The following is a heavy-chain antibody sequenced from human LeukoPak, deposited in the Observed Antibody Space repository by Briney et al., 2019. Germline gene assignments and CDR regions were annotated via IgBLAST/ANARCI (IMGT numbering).Heavy chain of an antibody. CDR2: IKQDGSEK. V-gene: IGHV3-7*01. J-gene: IGHJ6*03. CDR1: GFTFSSYA. CDR3: ARVGLAYYYYYYMDV. D-gene: IGHD6-19*01. Sequence: GGSLRLSCAASGFTFSSYAMHWVRQAPGKGLEWVANIKQDGSEKYYVDSVKGRFTISRDNAKNSLYLQMNSLRAEDTAVYYCARVGLAYYYYYYMDVWGKGTTVTISS.